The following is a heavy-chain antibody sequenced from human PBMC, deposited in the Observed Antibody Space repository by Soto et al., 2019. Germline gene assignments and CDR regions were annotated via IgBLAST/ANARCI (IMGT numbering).Heavy chain of an antibody. CDR3: ARIAFYDETGDYYCFDY. Sequence: SETLSLTCDVSGYSIGSGYFWGWIRQPPGKGLEWIVNWYRSGATYYNPSLKGRVTMSVDTSKNQFSLNLNSVTAADTAVYYCARIAFYDETGDYYCFDYWGQGALVTVSS. V-gene: IGHV4-38-2*01. CDR2: WYRSGAT. CDR1: GYSIGSGYF. J-gene: IGHJ4*02. D-gene: IGHD3-9*01.